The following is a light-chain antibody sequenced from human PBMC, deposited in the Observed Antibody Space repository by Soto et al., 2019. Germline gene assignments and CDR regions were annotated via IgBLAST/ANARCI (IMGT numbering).Light chain of an antibody. CDR3: MQSLRTVYS. V-gene: IGKV2-28*01. CDR1: QSLLHRKGQYS. J-gene: IGKJ2*01. CDR2: LAS. Sequence: DIVLTQSPLSLSVTSGEPAAISCRASQSLLHRKGQYSLDWYLQKPGQPPQLLIYLASYRASGVPDRFSGSGSGTDFTLRISRVEAEDVGVYYCMQSLRTVYSFGQGTKLDFK.